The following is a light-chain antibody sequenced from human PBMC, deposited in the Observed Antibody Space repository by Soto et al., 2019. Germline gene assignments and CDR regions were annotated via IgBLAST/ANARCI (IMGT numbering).Light chain of an antibody. J-gene: IGLJ2*01. CDR1: SSNIGSNY. V-gene: IGLV1-47*01. CDR3: AAWDDSLSGVV. CDR2: RSN. Sequence: QSVLTQPPSASATPGQWVTISCSGSSSNIGSNYVYWYQQLPGTAPKLLIYRSNQRPSGVPDRFSASKSGTSASLAISGLRSEDEADYYCAAWDDSLSGVVFGGGTKVTVL.